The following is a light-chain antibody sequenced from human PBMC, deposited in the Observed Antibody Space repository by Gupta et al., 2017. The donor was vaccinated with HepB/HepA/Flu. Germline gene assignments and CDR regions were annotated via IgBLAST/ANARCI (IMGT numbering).Light chain of an antibody. CDR1: KLGDKY. CDR2: QDT. V-gene: IGLV3-1*01. Sequence: SYGLTQPPSLSVSPGQTASITCSGDKLGDKYACWYQQRPGQSPVLVIYQDTERPSGIPERFSGSNSGNTATLTISGIQAMDEADYYCQAWDTNTVIFGGGTKLTVL. J-gene: IGLJ2*01. CDR3: QAWDTNTVI.